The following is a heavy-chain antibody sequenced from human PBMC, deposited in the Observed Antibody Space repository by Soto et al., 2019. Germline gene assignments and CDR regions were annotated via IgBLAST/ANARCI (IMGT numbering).Heavy chain of an antibody. V-gene: IGHV1-69*06. CDR1: GGTFSSYA. CDR2: IIPIFGTA. Sequence: SVKVSCKASGGTFSSYAISWVRQAPGQGLEWMGGIIPIFGTANYAQKFQGRVTITADKSTSTAYMELSSLRSEDTAVYYCARGKAYYYDSSGYAPFDYWGQGTLVTVSS. J-gene: IGHJ4*02. CDR3: ARGKAYYYDSSGYAPFDY. D-gene: IGHD3-22*01.